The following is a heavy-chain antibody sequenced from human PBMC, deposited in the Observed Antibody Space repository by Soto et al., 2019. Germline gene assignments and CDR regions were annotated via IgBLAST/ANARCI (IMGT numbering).Heavy chain of an antibody. CDR3: ARRRGGYCSSTSCYKDYYYGMDV. CDR2: IYPGDSDT. V-gene: IGHV5-51*01. D-gene: IGHD2-2*02. CDR1: GYSFTSYW. Sequence: GESLKISCKGSGYSFTSYWIGWVRQMPGKGLGWVGIIYPGDSDTRYSPSFQGQVTISADKSISTAYLQWSSLKASDTAMYYCARRRGGYCSSTSCYKDYYYGMDVWGQGTTVTVSS. J-gene: IGHJ6*02.